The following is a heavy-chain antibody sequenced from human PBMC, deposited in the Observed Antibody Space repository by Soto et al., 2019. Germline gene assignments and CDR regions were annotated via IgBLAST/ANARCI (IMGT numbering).Heavy chain of an antibody. CDR1: GYSFTSYW. CDR3: AGSSIVGATTGYYYGMDV. J-gene: IGHJ6*02. V-gene: IGHV5-10-1*01. Sequence: PGESLKISCKGSGYSFTSYWISWVRQMPGKGLEWMGRIDPSDSYTNYSPSLQGHVTISADKSISTAYLQWSSLKASDTAMYYCAGSSIVGATTGYYYGMDVWGQGTTVTVSS. CDR2: IDPSDSYT. D-gene: IGHD1-26*01.